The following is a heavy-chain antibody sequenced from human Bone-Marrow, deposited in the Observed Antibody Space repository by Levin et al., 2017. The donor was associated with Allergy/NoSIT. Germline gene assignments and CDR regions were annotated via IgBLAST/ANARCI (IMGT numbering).Heavy chain of an antibody. CDR1: GGSISSGGYY. CDR2: IYYSGNT. Sequence: SETLSLTCTVSGGSISSGGYYWSWLRQQPGKGLEWIGYIYYSGNTYYNPSLKSRVMISVDTSKNQFSLKVSSVPAADTAGYYCAREDGATVDWWGQGILATASS. D-gene: IGHD1-26*01. CDR3: AREDGATVDW. V-gene: IGHV4-31*03. J-gene: IGHJ4*02.